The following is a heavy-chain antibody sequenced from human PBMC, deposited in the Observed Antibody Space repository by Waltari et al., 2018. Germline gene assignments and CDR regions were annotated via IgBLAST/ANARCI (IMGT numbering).Heavy chain of an antibody. J-gene: IGHJ5*01. CDR2: IYYSGST. CDR3: SSGEWWFDY. D-gene: IGHD3-3*01. CDR1: GGSISSSSYY. Sequence: QLQLQESGPGLVKPSENLSLTCTVSGGSISSSSYYWGWIRQPPGKGLEWIGSIYYSGSTYYNPSLKSRVTISVDTSNNQFSLKLSSVTAADTAVYYCSSGEWWFDYWGQGTLVTVSS. V-gene: IGHV4-39*07.